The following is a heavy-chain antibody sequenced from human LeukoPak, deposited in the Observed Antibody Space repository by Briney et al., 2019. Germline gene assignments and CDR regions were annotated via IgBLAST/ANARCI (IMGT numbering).Heavy chain of an antibody. CDR1: GGTFSSYA. V-gene: IGHV1-69*13. CDR3: ARDRMGYCSSTSCYKGTDY. CDR2: IIPIFGTA. D-gene: IGHD2-2*02. Sequence: SVKVSCKASGGTFSSYAISWVRQAPGQGLEWMGGIIPIFGTANYAQKFQGRVTITADESTSTAYMELSSLRSEDTAVYYCARDRMGYCSSTSCYKGTDYWGQGTLVTVSS. J-gene: IGHJ4*02.